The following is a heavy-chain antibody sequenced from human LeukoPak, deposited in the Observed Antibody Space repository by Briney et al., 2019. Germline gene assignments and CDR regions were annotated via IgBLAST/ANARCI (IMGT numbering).Heavy chain of an antibody. V-gene: IGHV4-34*01. CDR1: GGSFSGYY. J-gene: IGHJ4*02. CDR3: ARGLVDESGETRAHFDY. CDR2: INHSGST. Sequence: SETLSLTCAVYGGSFSGYYWSWIRQPPGKGLEWIGEINHSGSTNYNPSLKSRVTISVDTFKNQFSLKLSSVTAADTAVYYCARGLVDESGETRAHFDYWGQGTLVTVSS. D-gene: IGHD4-17*01.